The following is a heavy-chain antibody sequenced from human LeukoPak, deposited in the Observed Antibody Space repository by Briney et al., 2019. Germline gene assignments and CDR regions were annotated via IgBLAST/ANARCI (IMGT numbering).Heavy chain of an antibody. CDR3: ARLIGYSSSWYFVDY. V-gene: IGHV1-2*02. D-gene: IGHD6-13*01. J-gene: IGHJ4*02. Sequence: ASVKVSCKASGYTFTGYYMHWVRQAPGQGLEWMGWINPNSGGTNYAQKFQGRVTMTRDTSISTAYMELSRLRSDDTAVYYCARLIGYSSSWYFVDYWGQGTLVTVSS. CDR2: INPNSGGT. CDR1: GYTFTGYY.